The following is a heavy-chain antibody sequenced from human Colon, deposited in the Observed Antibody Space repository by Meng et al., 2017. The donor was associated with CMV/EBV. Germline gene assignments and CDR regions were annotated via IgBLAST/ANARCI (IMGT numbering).Heavy chain of an antibody. CDR1: GYMFTNYY. V-gene: IGHV1-2*02. D-gene: IGHD5-12*01. CDR3: VRDLALYGAYEGH. J-gene: IGHJ4*02. CDR2: INAKSGAT. Sequence: AAVKVSCQASGYMFTNYYMHWVRQAAGEGLEWMGWINAKSGATNYAQRYQGRLTLTRDTSITTVYMDLSSLTSDDTAIYYCVRDLALYGAYEGHWGQGTLVTVSS.